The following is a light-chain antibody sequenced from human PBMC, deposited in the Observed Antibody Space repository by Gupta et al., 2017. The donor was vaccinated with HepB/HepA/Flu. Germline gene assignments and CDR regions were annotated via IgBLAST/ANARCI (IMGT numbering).Light chain of an antibody. J-gene: IGKJ3*01. Sequence: DIVMTQSPLSLPVTPGEPASISCTSSQSLLHSSGYNYLDWYLQKPGQSPQLLIYLGSNRASGVPDRFSGSGSGTDFTLNSSRVEAEDVGFYYCDQDLPPFTFGHGTKVDIK. V-gene: IGKV2-28*01. CDR2: LGS. CDR1: QSLLHSSGYNY. CDR3: DQDLPPFT.